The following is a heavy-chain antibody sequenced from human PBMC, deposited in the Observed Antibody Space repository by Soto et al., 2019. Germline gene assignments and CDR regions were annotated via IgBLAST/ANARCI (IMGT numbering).Heavy chain of an antibody. V-gene: IGHV4-30-4*01. Sequence: PSETLSLTCTVSGGSISSDDYYWSWIRQPPGKGLEWIGYIYYGGSTYYNPSLKSRLTVSEDTSKNQFSLKLSSVTAADTAVYYCARDDFYSYDYWGQGTLVTVSS. CDR3: ARDDFYSYDY. J-gene: IGHJ4*02. D-gene: IGHD4-4*01. CDR1: GGSISSDDYY. CDR2: IYYGGST.